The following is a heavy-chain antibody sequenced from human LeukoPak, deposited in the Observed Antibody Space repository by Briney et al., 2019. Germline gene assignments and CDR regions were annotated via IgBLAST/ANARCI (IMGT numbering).Heavy chain of an antibody. CDR1: GCSLSRYY. D-gene: IGHD5-12*01. CDR2: IYYSGST. Sequence: SETLSLTCTVSGCSLSRYYLSWIRQPPGKGLEWIGYIYYSGSTNYNPSLKSRVTISVDTSKNQFSMKLSSVTAADTAVYYCARSTGIVATIGYWGQGTLVTVSS. V-gene: IGHV4-59*01. CDR3: ARSTGIVATIGY. J-gene: IGHJ4*02.